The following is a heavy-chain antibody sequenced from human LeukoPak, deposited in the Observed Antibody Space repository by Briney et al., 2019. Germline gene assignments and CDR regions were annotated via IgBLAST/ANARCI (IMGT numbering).Heavy chain of an antibody. V-gene: IGHV1-18*01. CDR1: GYTFTSYG. CDR2: ISAYNGNT. D-gene: IGHD6-13*01. CDR3: ARAIAAAVWFDP. J-gene: IGHJ5*02. Sequence: ASVKVSCKASGYTFTSYGISWVRQAPGQGLEWMGWISAYNGNTNYAQKLQGRDTMTTDTSTSTAYMELRSLRSDDTAVYYCARAIAAAVWFDPWGQGTLVTVSS.